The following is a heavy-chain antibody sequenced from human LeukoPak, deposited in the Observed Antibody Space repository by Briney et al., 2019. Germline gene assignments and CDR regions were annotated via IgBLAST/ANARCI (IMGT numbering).Heavy chain of an antibody. CDR3: ARGSSRRRNNWFDP. CDR1: GYTFTSYD. CDR2: MNPNSGNT. J-gene: IGHJ5*02. Sequence: GASVKVSCKASGYTFTSYDINWVRQATGQGLEWMGWMNPNSGNTGYAQKFQGRVTMTRNTSISTAYMELSSLRSEDTAVYYCARGSSRRRNNWFDPWGQGTLVTVSS. V-gene: IGHV1-8*01.